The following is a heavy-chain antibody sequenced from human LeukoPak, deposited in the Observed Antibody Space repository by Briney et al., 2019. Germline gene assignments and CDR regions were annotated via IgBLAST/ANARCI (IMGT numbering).Heavy chain of an antibody. D-gene: IGHD2-8*01. CDR1: GYSENFYG. J-gene: IGHJ4*02. CDR2: ISAQHGQT. Sequence: ASVKVSCKTSGYSENFYGITWVRQVGGQGLEWMGWISAQHGQTEYAPNSQDRVTMTTDTYTNTAYMELRSLRSDDTAVYYCAGSLGYCTSNVCYLKYWGQGTLVTVSS. V-gene: IGHV1-18*01. CDR3: AGSLGYCTSNVCYLKY.